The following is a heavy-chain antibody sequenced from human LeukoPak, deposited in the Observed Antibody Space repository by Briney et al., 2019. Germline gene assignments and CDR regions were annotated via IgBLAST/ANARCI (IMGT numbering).Heavy chain of an antibody. CDR3: ARDPHYYDSSGHY. Sequence: EGSLRLSCAASGFTFSSYWMSWVRQAPGKGLEWVANIKQDGSEKYYVDSVKGRFTISRDNAKNSLYLQMNSLRAEDTAVYYCARDPHYYDSSGHYWGQGTLVTVSS. CDR2: IKQDGSEK. J-gene: IGHJ4*02. CDR1: GFTFSSYW. V-gene: IGHV3-7*01. D-gene: IGHD3-22*01.